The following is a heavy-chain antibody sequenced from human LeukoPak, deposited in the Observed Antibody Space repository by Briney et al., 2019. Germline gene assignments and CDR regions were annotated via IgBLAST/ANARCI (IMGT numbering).Heavy chain of an antibody. Sequence: SETLSLTCAVYGGSFSGYYWSWIRQPPGKGLEWIGEINHSGSTNYNPSLKSRATISVDTSKNQFSLKLSSVTAADTAVYYCARVPAVAEYYYYGMDVWGQGTTVTVSS. CDR2: INHSGST. CDR3: ARVPAVAEYYYYGMDV. CDR1: GGSFSGYY. J-gene: IGHJ6*02. D-gene: IGHD6-19*01. V-gene: IGHV4-34*01.